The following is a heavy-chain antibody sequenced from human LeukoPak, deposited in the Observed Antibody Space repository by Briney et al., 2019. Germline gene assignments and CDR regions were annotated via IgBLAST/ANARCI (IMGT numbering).Heavy chain of an antibody. J-gene: IGHJ4*02. CDR2: ISYDGSNK. CDR3: ARAPRGYCSGGSCYIDY. Sequence: GGSLRLSCAASGFTFSSSAMHWVRQAPGKGLEWVAAISYDGSNKYYADSVKGRFTVSRDNSKNTLYLQMNSLRAEDTAVYYCARAPRGYCSGGSCYIDYWGQGTLVSVSS. V-gene: IGHV3-30-3*01. D-gene: IGHD2-15*01. CDR1: GFTFSSSA.